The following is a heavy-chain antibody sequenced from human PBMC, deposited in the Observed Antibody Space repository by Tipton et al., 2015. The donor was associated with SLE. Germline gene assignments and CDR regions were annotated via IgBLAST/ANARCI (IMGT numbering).Heavy chain of an antibody. V-gene: IGHV3-23*01. CDR3: AKERPWGYDSSGAFDI. D-gene: IGHD3-22*01. J-gene: IGHJ3*02. Sequence: GSLRLSCAASGFTFSSYAMSWVRQAPGKGLEWVSAISGSGGSTYYADSVKGRFTISRDNSKNTLYLQMNSLRAEDTAVYYCAKERPWGYDSSGAFDIWGQGTMVTVSS. CDR2: ISGSGGST. CDR1: GFTFSSYA.